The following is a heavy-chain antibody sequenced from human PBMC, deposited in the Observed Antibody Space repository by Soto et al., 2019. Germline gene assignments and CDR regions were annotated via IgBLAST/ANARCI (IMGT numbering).Heavy chain of an antibody. CDR2: INPNSGGT. J-gene: IGHJ5*02. CDR3: ARAAAGTTLDSRGQSSAVFDP. D-gene: IGHD6-13*01. Sequence: ASVKVSCKASGYTFTGYYMHWVRQAPGQGLEWMGWINPNSGGTNYAQKFQGWVTMTRDTSISTAYMELSRLRSDDTAVYYCARAAAGTTLDSRGQSSAVFDPWGQGTLVTVSS. V-gene: IGHV1-2*04. CDR1: GYTFTGYY.